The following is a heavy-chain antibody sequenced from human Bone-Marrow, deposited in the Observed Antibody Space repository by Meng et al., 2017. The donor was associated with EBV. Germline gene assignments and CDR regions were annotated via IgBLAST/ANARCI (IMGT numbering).Heavy chain of an antibody. J-gene: IGHJ4*02. CDR3: ARESGRGYSSDY. CDR1: GCNFRISA. D-gene: IGHD5-18*01. V-gene: IGHV1-69*13. Sequence: VRVGAVWKKPVSSVKVSRKAPGCNFRISAISWLRQAPGQGLEWMGGFLPILGATNYAQRFQDRVTITADESTSTGYMELSSLRSDDTAVYYCARESGRGYSSDYWGQGTLVTVSS. CDR2: FLPILGAT.